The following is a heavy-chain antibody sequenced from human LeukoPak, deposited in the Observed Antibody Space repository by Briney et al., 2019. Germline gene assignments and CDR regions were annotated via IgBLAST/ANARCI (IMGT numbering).Heavy chain of an antibody. CDR2: IYSGGRT. V-gene: IGHV3-53*01. D-gene: IGHD4-17*01. CDR1: GFTVSSNY. Sequence: GGSLRLSCAASGFTVSSNYVSWVRQAPGKGLEWVSVIYSGGRTYDADSVKGRFTTSRDNSKNTLYLQMNSLRAEDTAMYYCARDGGVGDSGAFDIWGQGTMVTVSS. J-gene: IGHJ3*02. CDR3: ARDGGVGDSGAFDI.